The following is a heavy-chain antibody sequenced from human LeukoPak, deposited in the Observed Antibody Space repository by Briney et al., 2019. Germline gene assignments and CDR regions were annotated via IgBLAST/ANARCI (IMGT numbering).Heavy chain of an antibody. CDR3: ARLRIAAAFAYYYGMDV. CDR2: INHSGST. Sequence: PSETLSLTCAVYGGSFSGYYWSWIRLPPGKGLEWIGEINHSGSTNYNPSLKSRVTISVDTSKNQFSLKLSSVTAADTAVYYCARLRIAAAFAYYYGMDVWGQGTTVTVSS. D-gene: IGHD6-13*01. V-gene: IGHV4-34*01. CDR1: GGSFSGYY. J-gene: IGHJ6*02.